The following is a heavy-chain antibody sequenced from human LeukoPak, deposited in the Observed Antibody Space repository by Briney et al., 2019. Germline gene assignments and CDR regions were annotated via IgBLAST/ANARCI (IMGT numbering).Heavy chain of an antibody. J-gene: IGHJ5*02. D-gene: IGHD2-2*01. CDR2: IIPIFGTA. V-gene: IGHV1-69*13. CDR1: GYIFTNYG. Sequence: GASVKVSCKASGYIFTNYGINWVRQAPGQGLEWMGGIIPIFGTANYAQKFQGRVTITADESTSTAYMELSSLRSEDTAVYYCARGKYCSSTSCYEGFDPWGQGTLVTVSS. CDR3: ARGKYCSSTSCYEGFDP.